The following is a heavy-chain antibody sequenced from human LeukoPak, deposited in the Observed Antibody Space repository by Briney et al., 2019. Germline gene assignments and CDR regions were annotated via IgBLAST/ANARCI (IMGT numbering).Heavy chain of an antibody. CDR2: IKSGGDT. J-gene: IGHJ4*02. CDR1: GFTVSNSY. V-gene: IGHV3-53*01. CDR3: AKGDISMIPD. Sequence: GGSLRLSCAASGFTVSNSYMSWVRQAPGKGLEWVSVIKSGGDTYYADSVKGRFTISRDNSKNTLSLQMNSLRAEDTAVYYCAKGDISMIPDWGRGTLVTVSS. D-gene: IGHD3-22*01.